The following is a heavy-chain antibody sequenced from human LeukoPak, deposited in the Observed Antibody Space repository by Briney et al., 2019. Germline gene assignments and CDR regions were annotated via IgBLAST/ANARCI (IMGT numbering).Heavy chain of an antibody. CDR3: FKQKTAYDILTGYYRWENWFDP. CDR1: GFTFSGSA. Sequence: GCSLRLSCAASGFTFSGSAMHWVRQASGKGQELVDRIRSKANSYATAYAASVKGRFTISRDDSKNTAYLQMNSLKTEDTAVFFFFKQKTAYDILTGYYRWENWFDPWGQGTLVTVSS. CDR2: IRSKANSYAT. J-gene: IGHJ5*02. V-gene: IGHV3-73*01. D-gene: IGHD3-9*01.